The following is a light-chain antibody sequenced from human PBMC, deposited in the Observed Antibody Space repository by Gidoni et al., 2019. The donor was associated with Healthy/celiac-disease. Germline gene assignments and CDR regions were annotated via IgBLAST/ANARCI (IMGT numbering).Light chain of an antibody. J-gene: IGLJ3*02. V-gene: IGLV8-61*01. CDR3: ALYLSRGIWV. CDR1: SGSVSTSYY. CDR2: STN. Sequence: QPVVTQEPSFSVSPGGTVTLTCGLRSGSVSTSYYPSWYQQTPGQAPRTLIHSTNTRSSGVPDRFSGSILGNRAALTITGAQADDESDYYCALYLSRGIWVFGGGTKLTVL.